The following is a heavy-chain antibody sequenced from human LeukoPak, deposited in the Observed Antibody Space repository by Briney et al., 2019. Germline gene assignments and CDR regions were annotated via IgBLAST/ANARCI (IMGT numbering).Heavy chain of an antibody. Sequence: PGRSLRLSCAASGFTFDDYAMHWVRQAPGKGLEWVSGISWNSGSIGYADSVKGRFTISRDNAKNSLYLQMNSLRAEDTAVYYCARDLRGSSSGYWGQGTLVTVSS. CDR2: ISWNSGSI. J-gene: IGHJ4*02. D-gene: IGHD6-6*01. CDR3: ARDLRGSSSGY. V-gene: IGHV3-9*01. CDR1: GFTFDDYA.